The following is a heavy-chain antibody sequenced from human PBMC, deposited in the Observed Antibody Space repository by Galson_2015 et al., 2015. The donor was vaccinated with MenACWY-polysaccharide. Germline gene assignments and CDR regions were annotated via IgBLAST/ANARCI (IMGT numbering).Heavy chain of an antibody. CDR3: ATDVKTTVLRGVEF. CDR2: ISGSGSTK. V-gene: IGHV3-23*01. Sequence: SLRLSCAGSGFTFSMYGMSWVRQAPGKGLEWVSSISGSGSTKYYAESVKGWFTISRDNSENTIYLQMNSLSAEDTAVYYCATDVKTTVLRGVEFWGQGSLVTVSS. CDR1: GFTFSMYG. J-gene: IGHJ4*02. D-gene: IGHD4-23*01.